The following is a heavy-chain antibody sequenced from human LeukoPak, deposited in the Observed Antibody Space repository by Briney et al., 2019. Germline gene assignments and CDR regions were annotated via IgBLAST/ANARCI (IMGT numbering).Heavy chain of an antibody. Sequence: PGGSLRLSCAASGFTFSSYSMNWVRQAPGKGLEWVSSISSSSSYIYYADSVKGRFTISRDNAKNSLYLQMNSLRAEDTAVYYCAKEGLRYFDWSPYYFDYWGQGTLVTVSS. CDR1: GFTFSSYS. D-gene: IGHD3-9*01. CDR3: AKEGLRYFDWSPYYFDY. J-gene: IGHJ4*02. CDR2: ISSSSSYI. V-gene: IGHV3-21*01.